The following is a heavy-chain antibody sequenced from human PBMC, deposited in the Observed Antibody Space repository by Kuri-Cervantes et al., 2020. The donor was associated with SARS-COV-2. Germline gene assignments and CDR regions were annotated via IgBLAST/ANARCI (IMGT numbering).Heavy chain of an antibody. Sequence: GESLKISCAASGFTFSSYAMSWVRQAPGKGLEWVSSLSSSGTYIYYADSVKGRFTISRDNAKNTLYLQMNSLRAEDTAVYFCAREDPTYWGQGTLVTVSS. CDR1: GFTFSSYA. CDR2: LSSSGTYI. CDR3: AREDPTY. V-gene: IGHV3-21*04. J-gene: IGHJ4*02.